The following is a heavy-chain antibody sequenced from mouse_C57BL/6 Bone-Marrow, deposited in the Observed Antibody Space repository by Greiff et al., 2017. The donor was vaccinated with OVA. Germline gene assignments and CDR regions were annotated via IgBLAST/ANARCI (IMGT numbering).Heavy chain of an antibody. CDR2: IYPGNGDT. CDR3: GRFLWYFDV. J-gene: IGHJ1*03. Sequence: QVQLQQSGAELVRPGASVKMSCKASGYTFTSSNMHWVKQTPRQGLEWIGGIYPGNGDTSYNQKFKGKATLTVDKSSSTAYMQLSSLTSEDSAVYFGGRFLWYFDVWGTGTTVTVSS. CDR1: GYTFTSSN. V-gene: IGHV1-12*01.